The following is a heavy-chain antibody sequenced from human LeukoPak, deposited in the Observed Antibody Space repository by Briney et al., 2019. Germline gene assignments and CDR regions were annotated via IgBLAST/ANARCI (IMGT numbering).Heavy chain of an antibody. D-gene: IGHD3-9*01. CDR3: ARDQPNYDILTGYYPFDY. V-gene: IGHV3-21*01. CDR2: ISSSSSYI. CDR1: GFTFSSYS. Sequence: PGGSLRLSCAASGFTFSSYSMNWVRQAPGKGLEWVSSISSSSSYIYYADSVKGRFTISRDNAKNSLYLQMNSLRAEDTAVYYCARDQPNYDILTGYYPFDYWGQGTVVTVSS. J-gene: IGHJ4*02.